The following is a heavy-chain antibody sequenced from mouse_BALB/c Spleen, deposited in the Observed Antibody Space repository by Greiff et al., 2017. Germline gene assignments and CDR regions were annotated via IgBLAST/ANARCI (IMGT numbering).Heavy chain of an antibody. Sequence: EVKVVESGGGLVQPGGSLKLSCAASGFTFSSYTMSWVRQTPEKRLEWVAYISNGGGSTYYPDTVKGRFTISRDNAKNTLYLQMSSLKSEDTAMYYCARHSGVRRSYYYAMDYWGQGTSVTVSS. CDR1: GFTFSSYT. CDR2: ISNGGGST. CDR3: ARHSGVRRSYYYAMDY. J-gene: IGHJ4*01. D-gene: IGHD2-14*01. V-gene: IGHV5-12-2*01.